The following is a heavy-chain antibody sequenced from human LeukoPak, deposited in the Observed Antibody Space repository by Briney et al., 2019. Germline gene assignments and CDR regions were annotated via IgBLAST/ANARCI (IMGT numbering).Heavy chain of an antibody. CDR2: IYSGGGT. D-gene: IGHD2-2*01. Sequence: GGSLRLSCAASGFTVSSKYMSWVRQGPGKGLEWVSSIYSGGGTNYADSGKGRFTISRDNSKNTLYLQMNSLIPEDTAVYYCARDLGVPAATTRDYYYGMDVWAKGPRSPSP. V-gene: IGHV3-66*02. J-gene: IGHJ6*02. CDR3: ARDLGVPAATTRDYYYGMDV. CDR1: GFTVSSKY.